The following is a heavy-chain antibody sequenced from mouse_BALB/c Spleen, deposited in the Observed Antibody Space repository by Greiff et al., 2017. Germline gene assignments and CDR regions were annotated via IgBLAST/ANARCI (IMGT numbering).Heavy chain of an antibody. J-gene: IGHJ4*01. Sequence: QVHVKQSGAELARPGASVKLSCKASGYTFTSYWMQWVKQRPGQGLEWIGAIYPGDGDTRYTQKFKGKATLTADKSSSTAYMQLSSLASEDSAVYYCARHVNYYAMDYWGQGTSVTVSS. V-gene: IGHV1-87*01. CDR3: ARHVNYYAMDY. CDR2: IYPGDGDT. CDR1: GYTFTSYW.